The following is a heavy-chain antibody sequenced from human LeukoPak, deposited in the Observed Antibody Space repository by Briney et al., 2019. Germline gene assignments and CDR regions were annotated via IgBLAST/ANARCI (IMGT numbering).Heavy chain of an antibody. D-gene: IGHD3-10*01. V-gene: IGHV3-66*01. Sequence: GGSLRLSCAASGFTVGSNYMSWFRKAPGKGLGWVSVIYSGGSTYYADSVKGRFTISRDKSKNTLYLQMNSLRAEDTAVYYCARGLLVRGVSHPNFDYWGQGTLVTVSS. CDR3: ARGLLVRGVSHPNFDY. CDR1: GFTVGSNY. J-gene: IGHJ4*02. CDR2: IYSGGST.